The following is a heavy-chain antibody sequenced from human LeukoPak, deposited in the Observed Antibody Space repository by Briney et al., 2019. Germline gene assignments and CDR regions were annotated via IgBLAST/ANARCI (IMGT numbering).Heavy chain of an antibody. J-gene: IGHJ4*02. V-gene: IGHV3-7*01. CDR1: GFTFSSYW. D-gene: IGHD3-22*01. CDR3: ASRPRHSSGYYGY. Sequence: GGSLRLSCAASGFTFSSYWMSWVRQAPGKGLEWVANIKQDGSEKYYVDSVKGRFTISRDNAKNSLYLQMNSLRAEDTAVYYCASRPRHSSGYYGYWGQGTLVTVSS. CDR2: IKQDGSEK.